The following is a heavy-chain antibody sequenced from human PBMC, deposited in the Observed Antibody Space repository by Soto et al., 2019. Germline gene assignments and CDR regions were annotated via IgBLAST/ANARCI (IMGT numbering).Heavy chain of an antibody. D-gene: IGHD1-26*01. CDR2: IISIFGTA. V-gene: IGHV1-69*12. Sequence: QVQLVQSGAEVKKPGSSVKVSCKASGGTFSSYAISWVRQAPGQGLQWMGGIISIFGTADYAQKFQGRGTITADESTSTAYMELSSLRSEDTAVYYCASHSGSSPEGRYYYGMDVWGQGTTVTVSS. J-gene: IGHJ6*02. CDR1: GGTFSSYA. CDR3: ASHSGSSPEGRYYYGMDV.